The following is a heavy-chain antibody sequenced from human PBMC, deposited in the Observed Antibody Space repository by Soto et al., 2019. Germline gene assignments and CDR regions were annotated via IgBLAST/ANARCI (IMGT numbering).Heavy chain of an antibody. CDR3: AGHLASRYSDSWYKGWHIDY. J-gene: IGHJ4*02. D-gene: IGHD1-26*01. CDR1: GFTFSSYS. Sequence: PGGSLRLSCAASGFTFSSYSMNWVRQAPGKGLEWVSAISRTTSHRYYTDSVKGRFTISRDNAKNSLYLQMDSLRAEDTAMYYCAGHLASRYSDSWYKGWHIDYWGQGTLVTVSS. CDR2: ISRTTSHR. V-gene: IGHV3-21*01.